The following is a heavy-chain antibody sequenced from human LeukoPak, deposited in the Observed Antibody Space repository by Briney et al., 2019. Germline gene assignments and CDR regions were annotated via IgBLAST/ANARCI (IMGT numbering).Heavy chain of an antibody. D-gene: IGHD5-24*01. CDR2: VYWNGEK. CDR1: GFSLTTGGVG. Sequence: GSGPTLVNPTQTLTLTCTVSGFSLTTGGVGVGWIRQPPGKALEWLALVYWNGEKHYSPSLKSRLTITKDTAKNQVVLRMTNMDPVDTATYFCAQTIRRVGFEPWGQGTLVTVSS. V-gene: IGHV2-5*01. J-gene: IGHJ5*02. CDR3: AQTIRRVGFEP.